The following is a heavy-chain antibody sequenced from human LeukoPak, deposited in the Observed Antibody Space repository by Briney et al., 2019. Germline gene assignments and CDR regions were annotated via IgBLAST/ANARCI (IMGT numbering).Heavy chain of an antibody. Sequence: QPGGSLRLSCAASGFTFSSYWMSWVRQAPGKGLERVANIKQDGSEKYYVDSVKGRFTISRDNAKNSLYLQMNSLRAEDTAVYYCARDEGSGSYYARAHAVADYWGQGTLVTVSS. V-gene: IGHV3-7*01. D-gene: IGHD3-10*01. J-gene: IGHJ4*02. CDR1: GFTFSSYW. CDR3: ARDEGSGSYYARAHAVADY. CDR2: IKQDGSEK.